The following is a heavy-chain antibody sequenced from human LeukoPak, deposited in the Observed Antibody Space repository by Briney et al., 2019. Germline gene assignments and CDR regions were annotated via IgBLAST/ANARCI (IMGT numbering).Heavy chain of an antibody. D-gene: IGHD5-18*01. V-gene: IGHV4-39*07. CDR1: GGSISSSSYY. CDR2: IYYSGST. Sequence: SETLFLTCTVSGGSISSSSYYWGWIRQPPGKGLEWIGSIYYSGSTYYNPSLKSRVTISVDTSKNQFSLKLSSVTAADTAVYYCARDLRDVDTAMVAFDYWGQGTLVTVSS. J-gene: IGHJ4*02. CDR3: ARDLRDVDTAMVAFDY.